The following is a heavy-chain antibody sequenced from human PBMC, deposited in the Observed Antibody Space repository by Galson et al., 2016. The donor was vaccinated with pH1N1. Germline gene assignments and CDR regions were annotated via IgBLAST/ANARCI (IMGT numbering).Heavy chain of an antibody. D-gene: IGHD3-16*01. CDR3: AGGAVMNGFAG. CDR2: INVHNGHT. J-gene: IGHJ3*01. Sequence: SVKVSCKASGYTFTSFGITWVRQAPGQGLEWMGWINVHNGHTDYAQRLQGSVAMTTDTSTSTAYIELRSLRSGDTAVYFCAGGAVMNGFAGWGQGTMVTVSS. CDR1: GYTFTSFG. V-gene: IGHV1-18*01.